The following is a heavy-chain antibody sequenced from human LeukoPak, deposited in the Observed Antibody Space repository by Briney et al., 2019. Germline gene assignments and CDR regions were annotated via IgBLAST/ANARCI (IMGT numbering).Heavy chain of an antibody. CDR3: TKVGKHQQLNY. Sequence: GRSLRLSCAASGFTISSYSMHWVRQAPGKGLEWVAVISYDGSNKYYADSVKGRFTISRDNSKNTLYLQMNSLRAEDTAVYYWTKVGKHQQLNYCYQGTLVTVSS. CDR1: GFTISSYS. CDR2: ISYDGSNK. J-gene: IGHJ4*02. V-gene: IGHV3-30*18. D-gene: IGHD6-13*01.